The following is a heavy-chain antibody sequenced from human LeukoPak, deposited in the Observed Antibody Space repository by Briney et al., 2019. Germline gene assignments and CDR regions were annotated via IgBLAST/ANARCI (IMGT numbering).Heavy chain of an antibody. J-gene: IGHJ4*02. CDR1: GFTFSSYS. Sequence: GGSLRLSCAASGFTFSSYSMNWVRQAPGKGLEWVANMKQDGSEQYYVDSVKGRFTISRDNAKNSMYLQMNSLRAEDTAVYYCARDVAIFGVVIQYYFDYWGQGTLVTVSS. CDR3: ARDVAIFGVVIQYYFDY. D-gene: IGHD3-3*01. CDR2: MKQDGSEQ. V-gene: IGHV3-7*01.